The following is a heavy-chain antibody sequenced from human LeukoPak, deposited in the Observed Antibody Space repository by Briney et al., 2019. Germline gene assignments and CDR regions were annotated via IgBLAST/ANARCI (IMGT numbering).Heavy chain of an antibody. CDR2: ISTSISTI. D-gene: IGHD2-8*01. Sequence: GGSLRHSSAVCGITFSSYSVNCVRQAPGKGLEWVSYISTSISTIYYADSVKGRFTISRDNAKNSLYLQMNSLRAEDTAVYYCAPGYCTNTRCLAYFDYWGQGTLVTVSS. CDR1: GITFSSYS. J-gene: IGHJ4*02. V-gene: IGHV3-48*01. CDR3: APGYCTNTRCLAYFDY.